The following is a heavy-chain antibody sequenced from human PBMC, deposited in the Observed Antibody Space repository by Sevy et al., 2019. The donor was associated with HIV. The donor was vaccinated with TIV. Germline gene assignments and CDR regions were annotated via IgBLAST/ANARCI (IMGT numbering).Heavy chain of an antibody. V-gene: IGHV4-59*08. CDR1: GGSITSLY. D-gene: IGHD6-25*01. CDR3: AGENAWGRGYA. J-gene: IGHJ5*02. CDR2: IYYNGHI. Sequence: HSETLSLTCTVSGGSITSLYWNWIRQPPGKGLEWIANIYYNGHITYNPSLKSRVTLSLDTSKKQFSLRLSSVTAADTAMYYCAGENAWGRGYAWGQGTLVTVSS.